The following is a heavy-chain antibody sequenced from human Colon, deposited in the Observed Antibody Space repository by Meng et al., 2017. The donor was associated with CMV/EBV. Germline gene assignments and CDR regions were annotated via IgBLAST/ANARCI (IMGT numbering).Heavy chain of an antibody. D-gene: IGHD3-3*01. CDR3: AKDIAVAGVVNGVDY. V-gene: IGHV1-2*02. CDR2: INPNSGAT. J-gene: IGHJ4*02. Sequence: ASVKVSCKTSGYTFIGYYVHWVRQAPGQGFEWMGWINPNSGATEYAQKFQGRVTMTRDTSLRTAHMEMSSLRVEDTAVYYCAKDIAVAGVVNGVDYWGQGTLVTVSS. CDR1: GYTFIGYY.